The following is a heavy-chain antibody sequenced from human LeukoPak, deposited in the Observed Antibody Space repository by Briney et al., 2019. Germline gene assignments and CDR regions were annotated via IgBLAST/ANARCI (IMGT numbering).Heavy chain of an antibody. CDR3: AKNKEEQWVRGFFDY. CDR1: GFTFSSYA. CDR2: ISGSGDST. J-gene: IGHJ4*02. D-gene: IGHD6-19*01. Sequence: PGESLRLSCAASGFTFSSYAMSWVRLAPGKGLEWVSVISGSGDSTHYADSVQGRFTISRDNSGSTLYLQMNSLRAEDTAVYYCAKNKEEQWVRGFFDYWGQGTLVTVSS. V-gene: IGHV3-23*01.